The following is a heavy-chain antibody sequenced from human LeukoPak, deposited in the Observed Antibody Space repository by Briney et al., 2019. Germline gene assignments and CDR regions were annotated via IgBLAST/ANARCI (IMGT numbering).Heavy chain of an antibody. J-gene: IGHJ4*02. CDR2: INPTGTGT. CDR1: GYTFSNYY. D-gene: IGHD2-8*02. V-gene: IGHV1-46*01. CDR3: AREESGGYFDY. Sequence: ASVKVSCKASGYTFSNYYMHWVRQAPGQRLEWMGLINPTGTGTNYAQEFRGRVTLTRDTSTTTVYMELSSLRSEDSAVYYCAREESGGYFDYWGQGTLVTVSS.